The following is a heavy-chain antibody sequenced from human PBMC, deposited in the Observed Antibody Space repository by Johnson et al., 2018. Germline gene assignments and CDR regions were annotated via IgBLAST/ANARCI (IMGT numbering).Heavy chain of an antibody. D-gene: IGHD6-19*01. CDR3: TRAGYSSGWYLVEYFQH. J-gene: IGHJ1*01. Sequence: EVQLVETGGGLVQPGRSLRLSCTASGFTFGDYAMSWFRQAPGKGLEWVGFIRSKAYGGTTEYAASVKGRFTIPRDDSKSIAYLQMNSLKTEDTAGYYCTRAGYSSGWYLVEYFQHWGQGTLVTVSS. CDR1: GFTFGDYA. V-gene: IGHV3-49*03. CDR2: IRSKAYGGTT.